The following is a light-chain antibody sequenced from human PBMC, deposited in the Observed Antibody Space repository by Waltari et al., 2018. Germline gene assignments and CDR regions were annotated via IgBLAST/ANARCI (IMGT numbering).Light chain of an antibody. Sequence: EIVLTQSPGTLSMSPGERATLSCRASQSVTSTDFAWYQQKPGQAPRLLTYGVSSRATGIPDRFSGSGSGTDVTLTISRLEPEDLGVYYCQQYGSSPRTFGQGTKVEIK. CDR2: GVS. V-gene: IGKV3-20*01. CDR3: QQYGSSPRT. CDR1: QSVTSTD. J-gene: IGKJ1*01.